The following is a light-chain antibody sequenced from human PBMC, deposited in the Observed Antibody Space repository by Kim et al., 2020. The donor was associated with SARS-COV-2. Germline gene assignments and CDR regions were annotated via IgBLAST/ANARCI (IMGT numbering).Light chain of an antibody. CDR2: EAS. CDR3: QQYYGYSVT. Sequence: ASVGDRVTLTCRTSQYIGDFLAWYQQKPGRAPKLLFFEASRLEGGVPSRFSAGGSGTDFTLTISRLQPDDFATYYCQQYYGYSVTFGSGTKVDIK. CDR1: QYIGDF. V-gene: IGKV1-5*03. J-gene: IGKJ1*01.